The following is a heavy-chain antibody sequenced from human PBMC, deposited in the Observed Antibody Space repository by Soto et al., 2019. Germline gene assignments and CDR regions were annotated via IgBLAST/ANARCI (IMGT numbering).Heavy chain of an antibody. CDR2: INPNSGGT. V-gene: IGHV1-2*04. J-gene: IGHJ4*02. D-gene: IGHD3-9*01. CDR1: GYTFTGYY. Sequence: GASVKVSCKASGYTFTGYYMHWVRQAPGQGLEWMGWINPNSGGTNYAQKFQGWVTMTRDTSISTAYMELSRLRSDDTAVYYCARGVLSGPNYDILTGFDYWGQGTLVTVSS. CDR3: ARGVLSGPNYDILTGFDY.